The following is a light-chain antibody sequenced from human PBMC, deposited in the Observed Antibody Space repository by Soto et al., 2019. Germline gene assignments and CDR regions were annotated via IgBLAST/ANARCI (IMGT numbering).Light chain of an antibody. V-gene: IGKV3-20*01. CDR1: QSVSSNY. Sequence: EVVLTQSPGTLSLSPGERATLSCRASQSVSSNYLAWYQQKPGQAPRLLIYGASSTAIGVPDRFSGSGSGTGFTLTIIRLEREDFAVYYCEHYGHSSRFGGGNKVDIK. J-gene: IGKJ4*02. CDR2: GAS. CDR3: EHYGHSSR.